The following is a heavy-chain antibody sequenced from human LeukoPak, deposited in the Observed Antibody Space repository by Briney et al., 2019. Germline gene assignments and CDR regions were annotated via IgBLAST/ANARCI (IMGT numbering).Heavy chain of an antibody. J-gene: IGHJ4*02. Sequence: GGSLRLSCSASGFTFSNYAMNWVRQAPGKGLEWVSYISSNSYTIYYADSVKGRFTISRDNAKNSLYLQMNSLRAEDTALYYCAKDIGVGATNYFDYWGQGTLVTVSS. V-gene: IGHV3-48*04. CDR3: AKDIGVGATNYFDY. CDR1: GFTFSNYA. CDR2: ISSNSYTI. D-gene: IGHD1-26*01.